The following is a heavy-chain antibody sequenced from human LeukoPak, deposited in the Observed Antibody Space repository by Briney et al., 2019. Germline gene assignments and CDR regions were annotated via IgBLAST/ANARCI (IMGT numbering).Heavy chain of an antibody. CDR2: IYYSGST. Sequence: PSQTLSLTCTVSGGSISGGGYYWGWIRQPPGKGLEWIGSIYYSGSTYYNPSLKSRVTISVDTSKNQFSLKLSSVTAADTAVYYCARVTAVAGTGGNDYWGQGTLVTVSS. J-gene: IGHJ4*02. CDR3: ARVTAVAGTGGNDY. CDR1: GGSISGGGYY. V-gene: IGHV4-39*07. D-gene: IGHD6-19*01.